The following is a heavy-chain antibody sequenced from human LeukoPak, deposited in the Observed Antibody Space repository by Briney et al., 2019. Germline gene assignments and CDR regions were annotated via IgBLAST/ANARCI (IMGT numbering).Heavy chain of an antibody. D-gene: IGHD3-22*01. V-gene: IGHV4-34*01. CDR3: ARGSEAMIDAFDI. J-gene: IGHJ3*02. CDR2: INHSGST. CDR1: GGSFSGYY. Sequence: SETLSLTCAVYGGSFSGYYWSWIRQPPGKGLEWIGEINHSGSTNYNPSLKSRVTISVDTSKNQFSLKLSSVTAADTAVYYCARGSEAMIDAFDIWGQGTMVTVSS.